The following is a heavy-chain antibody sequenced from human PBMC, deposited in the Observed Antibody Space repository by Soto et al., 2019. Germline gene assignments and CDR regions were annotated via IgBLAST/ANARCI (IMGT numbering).Heavy chain of an antibody. CDR2: IWYDGSNK. D-gene: IGHD3-10*01. Sequence: PGGSLRLSCAASGFTFSSYGMHWVRQAPGKGLEWVAVIWYDGSNKYYADSVKGRFTISRDNSKNTLYLQMNSLRAEDTAVYYCARDSSGRNYGSGSYYPRPLLIRYMDVWGKGTTVTVSS. CDR3: ARDSSGRNYGSGSYYPRPLLIRYMDV. CDR1: GFTFSSYG. V-gene: IGHV3-33*01. J-gene: IGHJ6*03.